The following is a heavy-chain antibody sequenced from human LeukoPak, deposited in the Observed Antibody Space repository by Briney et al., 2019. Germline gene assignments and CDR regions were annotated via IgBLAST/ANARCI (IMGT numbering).Heavy chain of an antibody. Sequence: GGSLRLSCAVSGITLSNYGMTWVRQAPGKGLEWVAGISDTGGRTNYADSVKGRFTISRDNPKNTLYLQMNSLRAEGTAVYFCAKRGVVIRVILVGFHKEAYYFDSWGQGALVTVSS. D-gene: IGHD3-22*01. J-gene: IGHJ4*02. CDR1: GITLSNYG. CDR2: ISDTGGRT. CDR3: AKRGVVIRVILVGFHKEAYYFDS. V-gene: IGHV3-23*01.